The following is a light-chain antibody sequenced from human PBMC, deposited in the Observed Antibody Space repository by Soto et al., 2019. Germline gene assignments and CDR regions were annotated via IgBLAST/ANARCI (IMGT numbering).Light chain of an antibody. CDR2: YDD. V-gene: IGLV1-36*01. J-gene: IGLJ1*01. CDR1: SSNIGNNA. CDR3: AAWDDSLNGDV. Sequence: QSVLTQPPSVSEAPRQRVTISCSGSSSNIGNNAVNWYQQLPGKDPKLLIYYDDLLPSWVSDRFSGSKSGTSASLAISGLQSEDEADYYCAAWDDSLNGDVFGTGTKLTVL.